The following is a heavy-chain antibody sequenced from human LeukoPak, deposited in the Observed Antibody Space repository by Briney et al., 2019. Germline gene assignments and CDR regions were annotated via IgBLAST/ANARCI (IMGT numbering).Heavy chain of an antibody. Sequence: GGFLRLSCAASGLTFSNYGTHWVRQAPGKGLEWVAFTRYDGSNKYYADSVKGRFTISRDNSKNTLYLQMNSLRAEDTAVYYCATLRIMTMSTDYWGQGTLVTVSS. CDR2: TRYDGSNK. D-gene: IGHD3-16*01. CDR3: ATLRIMTMSTDY. CDR1: GLTFSNYG. V-gene: IGHV3-30*02. J-gene: IGHJ4*02.